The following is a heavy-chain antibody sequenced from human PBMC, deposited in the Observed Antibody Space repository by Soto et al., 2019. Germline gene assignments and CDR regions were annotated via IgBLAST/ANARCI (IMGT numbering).Heavy chain of an antibody. CDR2: ISSSSSTI. J-gene: IGHJ4*02. Sequence: GGAFRLSWAASGCIFSSYSMNWGRQAPGKGLEWVSYISSSSSTIYYADSVKGRFTISRDNAKNSLYLQMNSLRAEDTAVYYCARDNWNDVYFDYWGQGT. CDR1: GCIFSSYS. V-gene: IGHV3-48*01. D-gene: IGHD1-20*01. CDR3: ARDNWNDVYFDY.